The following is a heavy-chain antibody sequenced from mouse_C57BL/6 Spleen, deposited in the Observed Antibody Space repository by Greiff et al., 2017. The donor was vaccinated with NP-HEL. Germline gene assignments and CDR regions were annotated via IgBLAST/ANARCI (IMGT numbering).Heavy chain of an antibody. CDR1: GYSITSGYD. Sequence: VQLKESGPGLVKPSQSLSLTCTVTGYSITSGYDWHWIRHFPGNKLEWMGSISYSGSTNYNPSLQSRISITHYTSKNHFFLKLNSVTTEDTATYYCARGHYGNSCAYWGQGTTLTVSS. CDR3: ARGHYGNSCAY. J-gene: IGHJ2*01. CDR2: ISYSGST. D-gene: IGHD2-1*01. V-gene: IGHV3-1*01.